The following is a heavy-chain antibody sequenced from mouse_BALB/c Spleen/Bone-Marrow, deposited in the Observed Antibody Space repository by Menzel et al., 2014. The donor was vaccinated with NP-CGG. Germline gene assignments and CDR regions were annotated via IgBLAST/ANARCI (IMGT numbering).Heavy chain of an antibody. D-gene: IGHD4-1*01. J-gene: IGHJ1*01. CDR3: TRGGNWDDFDV. CDR2: ISSGSSTI. Sequence: DVKLVESGGGLAQPGGSRRLSCAASGFTFSSFGMHWVRQAPEKGLEWVAYISSGSSTIFYVDTVKGRFTISRDNPKNTLFLQMTSLRSEDTAMYYCTRGGNWDDFDVWGAGTTVTVSS. V-gene: IGHV5-17*02. CDR1: GFTFSSFG.